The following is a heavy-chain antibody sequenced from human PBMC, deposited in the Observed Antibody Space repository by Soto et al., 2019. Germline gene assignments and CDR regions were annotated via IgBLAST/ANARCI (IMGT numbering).Heavy chain of an antibody. J-gene: IGHJ3*02. CDR1: GFTFSSYT. Sequence: EVQLVESGGGLVKPGGSLRLSCAASGFTFSSYTMNWVRQAPGKGLEWVSSFGSSSSYIYYADSVKGRFTISRDNAKNPLYLQMNSLRAEDTAMYYCARGSYSSSWSYAYDIWGQGTMVTVSS. CDR3: ARGSYSSSWSYAYDI. D-gene: IGHD6-13*01. V-gene: IGHV3-21*01. CDR2: FGSSSSYI.